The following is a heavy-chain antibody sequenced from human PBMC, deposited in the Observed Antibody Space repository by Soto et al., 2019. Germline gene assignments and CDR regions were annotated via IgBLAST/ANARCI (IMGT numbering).Heavy chain of an antibody. J-gene: IGHJ6*01. D-gene: IGHD1-26*01. Sequence: QVQLVESGGGVVQPGRSLRLSCAASGFTFSSYGMHWVRQTPGKGLEWVAVIWYDGSNKYYADSVKGRFTISRDNSKNTLYLQMNSPRAEDTAVYYCARGELYDYYGMDVWCQGPTVTVSS. CDR2: IWYDGSNK. CDR1: GFTFSSYG. V-gene: IGHV3-33*01. CDR3: ARGELYDYYGMDV.